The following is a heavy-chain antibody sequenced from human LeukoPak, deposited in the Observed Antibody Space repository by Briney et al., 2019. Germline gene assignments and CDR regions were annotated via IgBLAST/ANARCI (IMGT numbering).Heavy chain of an antibody. CDR1: GYTFTGYY. Sequence: ASVKVSCKASGYTFTGYYMHWVRQAPGQGLEWMGWINPDSGDTRYAQKFQGRVTMTRDTSISTAYMELIRLTSDDAAVFYCARDVLLWFGEFSSDAFDIWGQGTMVTVSS. D-gene: IGHD3-10*01. V-gene: IGHV1-2*02. CDR3: ARDVLLWFGEFSSDAFDI. J-gene: IGHJ3*02. CDR2: INPDSGDT.